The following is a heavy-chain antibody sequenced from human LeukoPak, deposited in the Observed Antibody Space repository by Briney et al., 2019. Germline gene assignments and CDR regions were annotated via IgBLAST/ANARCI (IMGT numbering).Heavy chain of an antibody. D-gene: IGHD4-17*01. CDR3: AKDYDYGDYVDY. CDR2: ISGSGGST. Sequence: GGSLRLSCAASGFTFSSYAMSWVRQAPGKGLEWVSAISGSGGSTYYADSVKRRFTISRDNSKNTLYLQMNSLRAEDTAVYYCAKDYDYGDYVDYWGQGTLVTVSS. V-gene: IGHV3-23*01. J-gene: IGHJ4*02. CDR1: GFTFSSYA.